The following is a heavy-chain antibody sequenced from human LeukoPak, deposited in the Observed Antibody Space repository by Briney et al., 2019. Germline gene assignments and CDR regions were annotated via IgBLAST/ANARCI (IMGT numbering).Heavy chain of an antibody. V-gene: IGHV3-23*01. CDR3: ASVNWRTGWFDP. CDR1: GFTFSSYA. CDR2: ISGSGGST. D-gene: IGHD1-1*01. J-gene: IGHJ5*02. Sequence: GGSLRLSCAASGFTFSSYAMSWVRQAPGKGLEWVSTISGSGGSTYYADSVQGRFTISRDNSNNTLYLQMNSLRAEDTAVYYCASVNWRTGWFDPWGQGTLVTVSS.